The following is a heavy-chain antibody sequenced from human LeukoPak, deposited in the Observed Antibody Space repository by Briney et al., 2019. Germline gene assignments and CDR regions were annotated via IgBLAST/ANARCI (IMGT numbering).Heavy chain of an antibody. CDR2: ISGSGGST. D-gene: IGHD3-10*01. V-gene: IGHV3-23*01. J-gene: IGHJ4*02. CDR3: AKAGSGSYYNYGFDY. Sequence: GGSLRLSCAASGFTFSSYAMSWVRQAPGKGLEWVSAISGSGGSTHYADPVKGRFTISRDNSKNTLYLQMNSLRAEDTAVYYCAKAGSGSYYNYGFDYWGQGTLVTVSS. CDR1: GFTFSSYA.